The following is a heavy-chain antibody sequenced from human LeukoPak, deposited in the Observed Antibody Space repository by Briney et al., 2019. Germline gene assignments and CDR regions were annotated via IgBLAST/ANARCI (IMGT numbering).Heavy chain of an antibody. CDR1: GFTFSSYS. D-gene: IGHD3-10*01. Sequence: GGSLRLSCAASGFTFSSYSMNWVRQAPGKGLEWVSSISSSSSYIYYADSVKGRFTISRDNAKNSLYLQMNSLRAEDTAVYYCARDFISGSSSSFAFDIWGQGTMVTVSS. V-gene: IGHV3-21*01. CDR2: ISSSSSYI. J-gene: IGHJ3*02. CDR3: ARDFISGSSSSFAFDI.